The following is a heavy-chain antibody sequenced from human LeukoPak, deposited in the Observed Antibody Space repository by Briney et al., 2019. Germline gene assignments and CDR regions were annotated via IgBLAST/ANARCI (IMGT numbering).Heavy chain of an antibody. CDR3: ARVVPLNAFDI. V-gene: IGHV4-34*01. Sequence: SETLSLTCAVYGGSFSGYYWSWIRQPPGKGLEWIGEINHSGSTNYNPSLKSRVTISVDTSKSQFSLKLSSVTAADTAVYYCARVVPLNAFDIWGQGTMVTVSS. J-gene: IGHJ3*02. CDR2: INHSGST. CDR1: GGSFSGYY.